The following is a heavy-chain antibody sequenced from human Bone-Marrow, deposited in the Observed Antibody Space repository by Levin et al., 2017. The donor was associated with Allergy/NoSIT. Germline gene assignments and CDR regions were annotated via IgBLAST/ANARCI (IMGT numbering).Heavy chain of an antibody. D-gene: IGHD2-15*01. Sequence: GESLKISCKGSGYSFTNFWIGWVRQMPGKGLEWMGIIYPYDSDARYSPSFQGHVNISVDKSTSTAYLHWSTLKASDTAIYYCARQGRYCSGGSCYSADWFGPWGQGTLVTVSS. CDR2: IYPYDSDA. CDR3: ARQGRYCSGGSCYSADWFGP. V-gene: IGHV5-51*01. CDR1: GYSFTNFW. J-gene: IGHJ5*02.